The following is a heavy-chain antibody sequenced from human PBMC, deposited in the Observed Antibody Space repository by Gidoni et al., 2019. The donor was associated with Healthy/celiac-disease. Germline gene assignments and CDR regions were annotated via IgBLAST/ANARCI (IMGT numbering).Heavy chain of an antibody. CDR3: ARDGKQWLVLDY. D-gene: IGHD6-19*01. CDR1: SYG. Sequence: SYGMHWVRQAPGKGLEWVAVIWYDGSNKYYADSVKGRFTISRDNSKNTLYLQMNSLRAEDTAVYYCARDGKQWLVLDYWGQGTLVTVSS. J-gene: IGHJ4*02. CDR2: IWYDGSNK. V-gene: IGHV3-33*01.